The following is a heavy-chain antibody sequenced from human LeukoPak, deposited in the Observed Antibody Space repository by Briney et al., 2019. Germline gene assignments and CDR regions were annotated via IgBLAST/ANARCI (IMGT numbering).Heavy chain of an antibody. J-gene: IGHJ4*02. D-gene: IGHD6-25*01. Sequence: PGGSLRLSCVGAGFTFSDAWMSWVRQAPGKGLEWVGRIKSEIDGGSIDYAAPVKGRFTISRDDSRNTVYLQMNSLKTEDTAVYYCHTRRQDGCWGQGTLVTVS. CDR1: GFTFSDAW. CDR2: IKSEIDGGSI. V-gene: IGHV3-15*01. CDR3: HTRRQDGC.